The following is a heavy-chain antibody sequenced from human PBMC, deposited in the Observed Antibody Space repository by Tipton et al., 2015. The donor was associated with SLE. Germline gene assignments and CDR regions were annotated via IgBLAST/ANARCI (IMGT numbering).Heavy chain of an antibody. CDR2: IYYSGST. CDR1: GGSISSYY. V-gene: IGHV4-59*01. CDR3: ARVYSGSWGAFDI. J-gene: IGHJ3*02. Sequence: LRLSCTVSGGSISSYYWSWIRQPPGKGLEWIGYIYYSGSTNYNPSLKSRVTISVDTSKNQFSLKLSSVTAADTAVYYCARVYSGSWGAFDIWGQGTMVTVSS. D-gene: IGHD6-13*01.